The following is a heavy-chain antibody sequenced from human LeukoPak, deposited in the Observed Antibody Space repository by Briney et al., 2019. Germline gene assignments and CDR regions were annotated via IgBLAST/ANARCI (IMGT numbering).Heavy chain of an antibody. CDR1: GYTFTSYY. CDR2: INPSGGST. V-gene: IGHV1-46*01. CDR3: ASDYGGNSPLDY. D-gene: IGHD4-23*01. Sequence: ASVKVSCKASGYTFTSYYMHWVRQAPGQGLEWMGIINPSGGSTSHAQKFQGRVTMTRDMSTSTVYMELSSLRSEDTAVYYCASDYGGNSPLDYWGQGTLVTVSS. J-gene: IGHJ4*02.